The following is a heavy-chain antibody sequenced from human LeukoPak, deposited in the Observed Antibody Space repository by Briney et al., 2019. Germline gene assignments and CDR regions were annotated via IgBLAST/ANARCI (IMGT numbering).Heavy chain of an antibody. D-gene: IGHD2-2*01. Sequence: GGSLRLSCAASGFTFSSYSMNWVRQAPGKGLEWVSSISSSSSYIYYADSVKGRFTISGDNSRNTLFLQMNSLRAGDTAVYYCAHGAMYQLDYWGQGTLVTVSS. CDR3: AHGAMYQLDY. J-gene: IGHJ4*02. CDR2: ISSSSSYI. CDR1: GFTFSSYS. V-gene: IGHV3-21*04.